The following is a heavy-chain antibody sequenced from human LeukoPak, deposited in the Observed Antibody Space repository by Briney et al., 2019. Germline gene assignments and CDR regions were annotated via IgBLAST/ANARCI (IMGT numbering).Heavy chain of an antibody. CDR2: IKPDGSNE. J-gene: IGHJ4*02. Sequence: PGGSLRLSCGASGFMFSNNWMSWVRQAPGKGLEWMANIKPDGSNEYYADSVKGRFTTSRDNAKNSLYLHMNSLRVEDTAIYYCVININWSFGSWGQGDVVVVSS. CDR3: VININWSFGS. D-gene: IGHD1-1*01. CDR1: GFMFSNNW. V-gene: IGHV3-7*01.